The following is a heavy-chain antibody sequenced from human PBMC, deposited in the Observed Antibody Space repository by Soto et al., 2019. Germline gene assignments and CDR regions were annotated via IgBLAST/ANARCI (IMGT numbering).Heavy chain of an antibody. CDR2: ISYDGSDK. D-gene: IGHD2-2*01. CDR3: ATRTWQYVLGLDV. CDR1: GVTFSRYG. Sequence: QVQLVESGGGVVQPGRSLRLSCAASGVTFSRYGMHWVRQGPGKGLAWVALISYDGSDKYYADSVKGRFTISRDNSKNTLYLQINSLRREDTAVYYCATRTWQYVLGLDVWGQGTTVTVSS. V-gene: IGHV3-30*03. J-gene: IGHJ6*02.